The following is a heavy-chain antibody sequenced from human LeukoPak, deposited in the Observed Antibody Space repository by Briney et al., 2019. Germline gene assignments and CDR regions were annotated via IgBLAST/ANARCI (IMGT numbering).Heavy chain of an antibody. J-gene: IGHJ6*03. CDR2: ISAYNGNT. V-gene: IGHV1-18*01. D-gene: IGHD3-3*01. CDR1: GYTFTSYG. CDR3: ARGRAIFGVVITRYYYMDV. Sequence: ASVKVSCKASGYTFTSYGISWVRQAPGQGLEWMGWISAYNGNTNYAQKLQGRVTMTTDTSTSTAYMEVRSLRSDDTAVYYCARGRAIFGVVITRYYYMDVWGKGTTVTVSS.